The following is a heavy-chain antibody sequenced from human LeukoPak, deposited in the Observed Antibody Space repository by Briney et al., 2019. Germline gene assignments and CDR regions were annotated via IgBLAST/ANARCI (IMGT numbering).Heavy chain of an antibody. CDR2: IKSKTDGGTT. D-gene: IGHD3-22*01. Sequence: PGGSLRLSCAASGFTFSRNAMHWVRQAPGKGLEWVGRIKSKTDGGTTDYAAPVKGRFTISRDDSKNTLYLQMNSLKSEDAAVYYCTAADRSAYYSPIDYWGQGTLVTVPS. CDR3: TAADRSAYYSPIDY. J-gene: IGHJ4*02. V-gene: IGHV3-15*01. CDR1: GFTFSRNA.